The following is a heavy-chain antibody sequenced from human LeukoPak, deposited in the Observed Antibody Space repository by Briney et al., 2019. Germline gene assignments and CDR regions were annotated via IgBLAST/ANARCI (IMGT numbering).Heavy chain of an antibody. CDR3: AREDRGQLGLNDY. CDR1: GYTLTELS. D-gene: IGHD6-6*01. J-gene: IGHJ4*02. Sequence: SCKVSGYTLTELSMHWVRQAPGKGLEWVSSISSSSSYIYYADSVKGRFTISRDNAKNSLYLQMNSLRAEDTAVYYCAREDRGQLGLNDYWGQGTLVTVSS. V-gene: IGHV3-21*01. CDR2: ISSSSSYI.